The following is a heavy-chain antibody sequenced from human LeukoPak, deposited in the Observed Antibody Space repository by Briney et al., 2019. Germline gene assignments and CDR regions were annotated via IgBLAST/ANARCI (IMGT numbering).Heavy chain of an antibody. CDR2: IYYSGST. Sequence: SETLSLTCTVSGGSISSGGYYWSWIRQHPGKGLEWIGYIYYSGSTYYNPSLKSRVTISVDTSKNQFSLKLSSVTAADTAVYYCARGYSRPGYYYYYYGMDVWGQGTTVTVSS. J-gene: IGHJ6*02. CDR1: GGSISSGGYY. CDR3: ARGYSRPGYYYYYYGMDV. V-gene: IGHV4-31*03. D-gene: IGHD2-15*01.